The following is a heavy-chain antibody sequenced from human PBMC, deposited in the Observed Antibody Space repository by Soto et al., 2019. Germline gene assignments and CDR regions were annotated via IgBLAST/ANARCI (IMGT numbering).Heavy chain of an antibody. CDR2: IIPIFGTA. V-gene: IGHV1-69*13. CDR3: AREDSSGYSFDY. Sequence: GASVKVTCKASGGTFRSYAISWGRQAPGQGLESMGGIIPIFGTANYAQKFQGRVTITADESTSTAYMELSSLRSEDTAVYYCAREDSSGYSFDYRGQGTLVTVSS. D-gene: IGHD3-22*01. J-gene: IGHJ4*02. CDR1: GGTFRSYA.